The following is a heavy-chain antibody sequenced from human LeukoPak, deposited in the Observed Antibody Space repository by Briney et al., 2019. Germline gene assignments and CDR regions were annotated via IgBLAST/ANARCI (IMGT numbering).Heavy chain of an antibody. V-gene: IGHV3-66*01. Sequence: GGSVRLSCAASGFTVSSNYMSWVRQAPGWGLEWVSVIYSGGSTDYADSVKGRFTISRDNSRNTLHLQMTSLRAEDTAVYYCARVPYGGNSIDCWGQGTLVTVSS. CDR2: IYSGGST. J-gene: IGHJ4*02. D-gene: IGHD4-23*01. CDR3: ARVPYGGNSIDC. CDR1: GFTVSSNY.